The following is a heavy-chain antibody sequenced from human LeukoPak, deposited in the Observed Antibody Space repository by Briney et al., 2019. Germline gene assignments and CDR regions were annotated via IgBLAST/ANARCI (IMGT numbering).Heavy chain of an antibody. J-gene: IGHJ4*02. CDR2: IYYSGST. V-gene: IGHV4-39*07. CDR3: AGNLEWEPLM. D-gene: IGHD1-26*01. Sequence: SETLSLTCTVSGGSISSSSYYWGWIRQPPGKGLEWIGSIYYSGSTYYNPSLKSRVTISVDTSKNQFSLKLSSVTAADTAVYYCAGNLEWEPLMWGQGTLVTVSS. CDR1: GGSISSSSYY.